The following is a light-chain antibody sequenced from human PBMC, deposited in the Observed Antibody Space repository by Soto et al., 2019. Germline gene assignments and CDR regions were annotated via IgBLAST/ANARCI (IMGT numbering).Light chain of an antibody. J-gene: IGLJ2*01. Sequence: SYVVTQPPSVSVAPGKTARITCGGYDIGGLTVHWYQQRPGQAPVVVMYYDNDRPSGTPERFSGSNAGNMATLTISRVEAGDEADYYCQVWDSSSDHVVFGGGTKLTVL. CDR1: DIGGLT. V-gene: IGLV3-21*04. CDR2: YDN. CDR3: QVWDSSSDHVV.